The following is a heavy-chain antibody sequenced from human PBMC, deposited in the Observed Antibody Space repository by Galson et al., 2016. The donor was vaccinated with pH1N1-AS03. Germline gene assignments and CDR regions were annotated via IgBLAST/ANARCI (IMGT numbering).Heavy chain of an antibody. Sequence: SLRLSCAASGFIFNNHWMHWVRQPPGEGLVWVSRIDNDGRNTDYADSVKGRFIISGDNAKNTLYLEMNSLRVEDTSVYYCARDGMRGDACDIWGQGTMVTVSP. CDR3: ARDGMRGDACDI. CDR1: GFIFNNHW. J-gene: IGHJ3*02. CDR2: IDNDGRNT. D-gene: IGHD1-1*01. V-gene: IGHV3-74*01.